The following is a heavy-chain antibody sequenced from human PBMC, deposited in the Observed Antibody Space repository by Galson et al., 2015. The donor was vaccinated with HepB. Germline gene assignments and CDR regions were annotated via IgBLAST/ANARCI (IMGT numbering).Heavy chain of an antibody. CDR3: ARDPPEVRDFLY. CDR1: GDTFTIYT. CDR2: ITPIVGMP. Sequence: SVKVSCKASGDTFTIYTISWVRQAPGQGLEWMGRITPIVGMPNYAQKFQDRLTITADTSTRTSYMELSGLTSEDTAVYYCARDPPEVRDFLYWGQGTQVTVSS. V-gene: IGHV1-69*04. D-gene: IGHD3-3*01. J-gene: IGHJ4*02.